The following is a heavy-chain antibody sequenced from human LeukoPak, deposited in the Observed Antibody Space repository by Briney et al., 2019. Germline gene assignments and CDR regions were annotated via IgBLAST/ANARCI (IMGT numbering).Heavy chain of an antibody. Sequence: KGLEWIGEINHSGSTNYNPSLKSRVTISVDTSKNQFSLKLSSVTAADTAVYYCAREYSSSSHWYFDLWGRGTLVTVSS. V-gene: IGHV4-34*01. CDR2: INHSGST. CDR3: AREYSSSSHWYFDL. J-gene: IGHJ2*01. D-gene: IGHD6-6*01.